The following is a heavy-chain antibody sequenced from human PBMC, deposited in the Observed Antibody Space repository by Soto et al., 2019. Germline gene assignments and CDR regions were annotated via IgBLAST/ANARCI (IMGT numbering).Heavy chain of an antibody. CDR3: AREVGATGD. Sequence: QVQLVQSGAAVKKLGASVKVSCKAPGYTFTSYAMHWVRQAPGQRLEWMGWINADNGNTKYSQKFQGRVTLTRDTAASIAYMELSSLRSEDPAVYYCAREVGATGDWGQGTLVTVSS. J-gene: IGHJ4*02. CDR1: GYTFTSYA. D-gene: IGHD1-26*01. V-gene: IGHV1-3*01. CDR2: INADNGNT.